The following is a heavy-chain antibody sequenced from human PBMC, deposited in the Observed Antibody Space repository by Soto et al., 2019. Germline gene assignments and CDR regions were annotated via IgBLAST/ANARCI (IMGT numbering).Heavy chain of an antibody. D-gene: IGHD3-10*01. Sequence: SETLSLTCAVYGGSFSGYYWSWIRQPPGKGLEWIGEINHSGSTNYNPSLKSRVTISVDTSKNQFSLKLSSVTAADTAVYYCARGKRGSWVRGAPHWFDPWGQGTLVTVSS. CDR3: ARGKRGSWVRGAPHWFDP. V-gene: IGHV4-34*01. J-gene: IGHJ5*02. CDR1: GGSFSGYY. CDR2: INHSGST.